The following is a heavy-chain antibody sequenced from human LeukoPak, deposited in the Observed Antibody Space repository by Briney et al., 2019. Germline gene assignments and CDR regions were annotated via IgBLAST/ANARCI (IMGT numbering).Heavy chain of an antibody. Sequence: GGSLRLSCAASGFPFRSYAMHWDRQAPGKGLEYVSAITLDGISTYYANSVKGRFTISRDNSKNTLYLQMGSLRAEDMAVYYCARVAVPGTYDYWGQGTLVTVSS. CDR3: ARVAVPGTYDY. V-gene: IGHV3-64*01. CDR1: GFPFRSYA. CDR2: ITLDGIST. D-gene: IGHD6-19*01. J-gene: IGHJ4*02.